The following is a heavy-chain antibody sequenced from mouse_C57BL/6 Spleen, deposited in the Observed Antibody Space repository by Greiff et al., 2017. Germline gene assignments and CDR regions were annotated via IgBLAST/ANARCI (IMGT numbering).Heavy chain of an antibody. CDR1: GFSLTSYG. D-gene: IGHD2-4*01. CDR2: IWSGGST. V-gene: IGHV2-2*01. CDR3: ARSTMITDWYFDV. Sequence: QVQLKESGPGLVQPSQSLSITCTVSGFSLTSYGVHWVRQSPGKGLEWLGVIWSGGSTDYNAAFISRLSISKDNSKSQVLFKMNSLQADDTAIYYCARSTMITDWYFDVWGTGTTVTVSS. J-gene: IGHJ1*03.